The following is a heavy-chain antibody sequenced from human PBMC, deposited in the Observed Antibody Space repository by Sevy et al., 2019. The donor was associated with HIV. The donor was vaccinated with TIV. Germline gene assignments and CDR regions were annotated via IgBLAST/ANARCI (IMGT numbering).Heavy chain of an antibody. CDR1: GFTFSSYG. V-gene: IGHV3-30*02. CDR3: AKDQRGYLDY. Sequence: GGSLRLSCAASGFTFSSYGMHWVRQAPGRGLEWVAFVRYSGSDKYYADSVKGRFTISRDYSKNTLYLEMNSLRAEDTAFYYCAKDQRGYLDYWGQGTLVTVS. CDR2: VRYSGSDK. D-gene: IGHD6-25*01. J-gene: IGHJ4*02.